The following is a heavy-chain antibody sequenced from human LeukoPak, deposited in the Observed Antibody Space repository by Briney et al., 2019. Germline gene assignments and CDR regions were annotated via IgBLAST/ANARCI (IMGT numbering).Heavy chain of an antibody. J-gene: IGHJ4*02. V-gene: IGHV4-39*01. CDR2: IYYNGNT. CDR1: GGSISNNNYY. Sequence: SETLSPTCTVSGGSISNNNYYWAWIRQPPGKRLEWIGRIYYNGNTYYNPSLRSRVTISVDTSKNQFTLRLSSVTAADTALYYCARSIGATEATSFDYWGQGTLVSVSS. CDR3: ARSIGATEATSFDY. D-gene: IGHD1-1*01.